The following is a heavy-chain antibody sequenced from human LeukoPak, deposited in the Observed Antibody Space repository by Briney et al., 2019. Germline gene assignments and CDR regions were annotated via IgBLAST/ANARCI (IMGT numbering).Heavy chain of an antibody. CDR1: GYTFTSYG. Sequence: ASVKVSCKASGYTFTSYGISWVRQAPGQGLEWMGWISAYNGNTNYAQKLQGRVTMTTATSTSTAYMELRSLRSDDTAVYYCARVYYDFWSGYENYYYYYMDVWGKGTTVTVSS. V-gene: IGHV1-18*01. J-gene: IGHJ6*03. D-gene: IGHD3-3*01. CDR3: ARVYYDFWSGYENYYYYYMDV. CDR2: ISAYNGNT.